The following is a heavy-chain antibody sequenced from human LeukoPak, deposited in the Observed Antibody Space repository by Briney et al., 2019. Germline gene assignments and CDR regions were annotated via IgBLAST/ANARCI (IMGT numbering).Heavy chain of an antibody. Sequence: GGSLRLSRAASGFTFSSYAMSWVRQAPGKGLEWVSAISGSGGSTYYADSVKGRFTISRDNSKNTLYLQMNSLRAEDTAVYYCAKDLGYCSSTSCFYYYYYGMDVWGQGTTVTVSS. V-gene: IGHV3-23*01. CDR2: ISGSGGST. CDR1: GFTFSSYA. CDR3: AKDLGYCSSTSCFYYYYYGMDV. J-gene: IGHJ6*02. D-gene: IGHD2-2*01.